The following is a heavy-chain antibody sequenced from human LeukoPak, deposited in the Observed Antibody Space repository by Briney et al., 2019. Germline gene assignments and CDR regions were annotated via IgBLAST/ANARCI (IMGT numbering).Heavy chain of an antibody. CDR2: IRYDGSNK. V-gene: IGHV3-30*02. D-gene: IGHD5-18*01. Sequence: GGSLRLSCAASGFTFSSYGMHWVRQAPGKGLEWVAFIRYDGSNKYYADSVKGRFTISRDNSKNTLYLQMNSLRAEDRAVYYCAKDERYSYGLGGYWGQGTLVTVSS. CDR3: AKDERYSYGLGGY. J-gene: IGHJ4*02. CDR1: GFTFSSYG.